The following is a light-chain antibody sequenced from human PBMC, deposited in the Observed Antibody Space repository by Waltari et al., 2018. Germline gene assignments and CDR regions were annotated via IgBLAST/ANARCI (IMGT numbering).Light chain of an antibody. J-gene: IGKJ4*01. V-gene: IGKV1-12*01. CDR2: GAS. CDR1: QDIQGW. Sequence: DIQMTQSPSVVSASVGDRVTITCRTSQDIQGWLAWYQQKPGRAPSLLIYGASKLQRGAPSRFSGSGYGTEFTLTISNLQPEDFATYYCQQANSFPLTFGGGTTVDIK. CDR3: QQANSFPLT.